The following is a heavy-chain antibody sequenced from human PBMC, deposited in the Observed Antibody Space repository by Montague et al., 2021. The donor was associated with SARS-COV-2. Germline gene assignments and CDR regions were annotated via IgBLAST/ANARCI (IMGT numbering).Heavy chain of an antibody. CDR3: ARTTVSTAGPESFDS. CDR1: GFSLTTSAVG. V-gene: IGHV2-5*02. J-gene: IGHJ4*02. CDR2: IYWDDEK. Sequence: PALVKPTQTLTLTCTFSGFSLTTSAVGVGWIRQPPGKALEWLAVIYWDDEKRYSPSLKSRLTITKDISKNQVVLKMTNMDPVDTATYYCARTTVSTAGPESFDSWGQGTLVTVSS. D-gene: IGHD5/OR15-5a*01.